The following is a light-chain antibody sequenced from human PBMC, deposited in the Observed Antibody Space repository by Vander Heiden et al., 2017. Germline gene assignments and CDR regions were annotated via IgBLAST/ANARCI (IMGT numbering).Light chain of an antibody. CDR2: GAS. J-gene: IGKJ3*01. CDR3: QQDGSSHFT. Sequence: ELVLTQSPGTLSLSPGERATLSCRASQSVSSSYLAWYQQKAGQAPRLLIYGASSRATGIPDRFSGSGSGTDFTLTISRLEPEDFAVYYCQQDGSSHFTFGHGTKVDIK. CDR1: QSVSSSY. V-gene: IGKV3-20*01.